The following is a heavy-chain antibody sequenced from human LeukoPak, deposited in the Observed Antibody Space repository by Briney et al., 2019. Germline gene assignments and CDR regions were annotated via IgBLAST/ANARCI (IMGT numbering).Heavy chain of an antibody. CDR2: IYHSGST. J-gene: IGHJ4*02. CDR1: IYSISSGYY. CDR3: ARALNFDY. Sequence: PSETLSLTCTVSIYSISSGYYWGWIRLPPGKGLEWIGSIYHSGSTYYNPSLKSRVTMSVDTSKNQFSLKLSSVTAADTAVYYCARALNFDYWGQGTLVTVSS. V-gene: IGHV4-38-2*02.